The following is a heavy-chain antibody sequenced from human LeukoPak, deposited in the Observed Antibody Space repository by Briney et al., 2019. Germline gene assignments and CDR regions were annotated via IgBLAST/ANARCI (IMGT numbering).Heavy chain of an antibody. CDR2: ISGSGGST. V-gene: IGHV3-23*01. Sequence: PGGSLRLSCTASKFTFSTYAMSWVRQAPGKGLEWVSGISGSGGSTYYADSVKGRFTISRDNAKNSLCLQMNSLRAEDTAVYYCARGSFRSSTSCPFDYWGQGTLVTVSS. D-gene: IGHD2-2*01. J-gene: IGHJ4*02. CDR1: KFTFSTYA. CDR3: ARGSFRSSTSCPFDY.